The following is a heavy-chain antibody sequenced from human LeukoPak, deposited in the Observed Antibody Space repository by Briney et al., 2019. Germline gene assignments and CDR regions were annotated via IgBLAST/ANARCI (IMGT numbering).Heavy chain of an antibody. CDR1: GGSISSSSYY. CDR3: ARKLLLAFDY. J-gene: IGHJ4*02. Sequence: SETLSLTCTVSGGSISSSSYYWGWIRQPPGKGLEWIGSIYHSGSTYYNPSLKSRVTISVDTSKNQFSLKLSSVTAADTAVYYCARKLLLAFDYWGQGTLVTVSS. V-gene: IGHV4-39*01. D-gene: IGHD3-22*01. CDR2: IYHSGST.